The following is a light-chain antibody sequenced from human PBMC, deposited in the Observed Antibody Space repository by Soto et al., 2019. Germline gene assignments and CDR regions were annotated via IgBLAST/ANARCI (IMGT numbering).Light chain of an antibody. J-gene: IGKJ4*01. V-gene: IGKV1-12*01. CDR2: TAS. Sequence: DIQMTQSPSSVPASVGDRVTITCRATQGISSWLAWYQQKPWKAPNLLIYTASTLQSGVPSRFSGSGSGTDFTLTISSPQPEDSATYHCQQANSFPVTVGGGTKVEI. CDR1: QGISSW. CDR3: QQANSFPVT.